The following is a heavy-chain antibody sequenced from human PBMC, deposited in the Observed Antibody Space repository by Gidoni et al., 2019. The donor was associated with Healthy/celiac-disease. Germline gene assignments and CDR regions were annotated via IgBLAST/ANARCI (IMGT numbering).Heavy chain of an antibody. CDR2: ISGSGGST. D-gene: IGHD6-13*01. Sequence: EVQLLESGGGLVQPGGSLRLSCSSSGFTFISSAMRWVRQAPGKGLEWVSAISGSGGSTYYADSVKGRFTISRDNSKNTLYLQMNSLRAEDTAVYYCAKRPSWGIAAAGTYFDYWGQGTLVTVSS. V-gene: IGHV3-23*01. J-gene: IGHJ4*02. CDR1: GFTFISSA. CDR3: AKRPSWGIAAAGTYFDY.